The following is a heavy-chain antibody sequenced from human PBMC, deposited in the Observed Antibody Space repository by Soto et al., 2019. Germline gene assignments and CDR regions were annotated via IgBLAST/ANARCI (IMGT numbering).Heavy chain of an antibody. CDR1: GLTFSSYS. CDR2: ISSSSSTI. Sequence: GGSLRLSCAASGLTFSSYSMNWVRQAPGKGLEWVSYISSSSSTIHYSDSVKGRFTISRDNAKNSLYLQMNSLRAEDTAVYYCGRDPPRYSGSYPPDYWGQGTLVTVSS. CDR3: GRDPPRYSGSYPPDY. J-gene: IGHJ4*02. D-gene: IGHD1-26*01. V-gene: IGHV3-48*01.